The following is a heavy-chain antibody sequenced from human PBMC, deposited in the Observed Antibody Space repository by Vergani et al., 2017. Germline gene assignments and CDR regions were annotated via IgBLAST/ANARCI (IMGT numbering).Heavy chain of an antibody. J-gene: IGHJ3*02. D-gene: IGHD3-22*01. V-gene: IGHV1-18*01. Sequence: QVQLVQSGAEVKKPGASVKVSCKASGYTFTSYGISWVRQAPGQGLEWMGWISAYNGNTNYAQKLQGRVTMTTDTSTSTAYMELRSLRSDDTAVYYCARVDGASTYYYDSSGYYGAYAFDIWGQGTMVTVSS. CDR1: GYTFTSYG. CDR2: ISAYNGNT. CDR3: ARVDGASTYYYDSSGYYGAYAFDI.